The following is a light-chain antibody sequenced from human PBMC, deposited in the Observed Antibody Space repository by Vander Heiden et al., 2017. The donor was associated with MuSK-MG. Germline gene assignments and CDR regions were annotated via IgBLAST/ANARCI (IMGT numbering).Light chain of an antibody. Sequence: DIQMTQSPSSLSASVGDRVTITCQASQDISNYLNWYQQKPGKAPKLLIYDASNLEIGVPSRFSGSGSGTDFTFTISSLQPEDIATYYCQQYDNLPRTFGQGTRLEIK. V-gene: IGKV1-33*01. CDR1: QDISNY. J-gene: IGKJ5*01. CDR3: QQYDNLPRT. CDR2: DAS.